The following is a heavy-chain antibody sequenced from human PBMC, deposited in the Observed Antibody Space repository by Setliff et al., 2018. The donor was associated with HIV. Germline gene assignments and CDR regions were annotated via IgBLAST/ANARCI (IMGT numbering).Heavy chain of an antibody. CDR1: GDTFNSHA. J-gene: IGHJ6*04. CDR3: ARDSRDIVVVIAPEPEPYYYYGMDV. V-gene: IGHV1-69*13. Sequence: SVKVSCKASGDTFNSHAISWVRQAPGQGLEWMGGIIPIFGTPNYAQKFKGRLTITADESTSTVYMELSGLRSEDTDVYYCARDSRDIVVVIAPEPEPYYYYGMDVWGEGTTVTVSS. D-gene: IGHD2-15*01. CDR2: IIPIFGTP.